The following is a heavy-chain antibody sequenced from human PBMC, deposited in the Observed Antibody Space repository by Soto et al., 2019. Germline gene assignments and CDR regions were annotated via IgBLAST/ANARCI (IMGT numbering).Heavy chain of an antibody. CDR3: AREGEYSSSSRVPTYVMDV. CDR2: ISYDGINK. Sequence: QVQLVESGGGVVQPGRSLRLSCAASGFTFSSYAMHWVRQAPGKGLEWVAVISYDGINKYYADSVKGRFTISRDNSKNTLYLQMNSLRAEDTAVYYCAREGEYSSSSRVPTYVMDVWGQGTTVTVSS. D-gene: IGHD6-6*01. V-gene: IGHV3-30-3*01. CDR1: GFTFSSYA. J-gene: IGHJ6*02.